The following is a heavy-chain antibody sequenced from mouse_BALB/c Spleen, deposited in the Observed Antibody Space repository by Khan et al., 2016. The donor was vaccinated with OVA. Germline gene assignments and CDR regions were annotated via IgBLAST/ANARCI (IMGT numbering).Heavy chain of an antibody. CDR3: ARPDYYGSSFYAMDY. V-gene: IGHV4-1*02. Sequence: EVKLLESGGGLVQPGGSLKLSCAASGFDFSRYWMSWVRQAPGKGLEWIGEINPDSSTINYTPSLKDKFIISRDNAKNTLYLQMSKVRSEDTALYYCARPDYYGSSFYAMDYWCQGTSVTGSS. CDR1: GFDFSRYW. J-gene: IGHJ4*01. D-gene: IGHD1-1*01. CDR2: INPDSSTI.